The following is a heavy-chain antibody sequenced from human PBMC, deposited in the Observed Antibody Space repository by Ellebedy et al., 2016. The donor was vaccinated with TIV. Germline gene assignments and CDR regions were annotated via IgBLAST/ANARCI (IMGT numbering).Heavy chain of an antibody. CDR2: IYSSGNT. D-gene: IGHD5-18*01. Sequence: MPGGSLRLSCTVSGGSISSSSYYWGWIRQPPGKGLEWIGSIYSSGNTYHNSSLKSRVTISVDTSENRFSLKLSSVTATDTAVYYCASGFTYGIDYWGQGILVTVSS. J-gene: IGHJ4*02. CDR1: GGSISSSSYY. CDR3: ASGFTYGIDY. V-gene: IGHV4-39*07.